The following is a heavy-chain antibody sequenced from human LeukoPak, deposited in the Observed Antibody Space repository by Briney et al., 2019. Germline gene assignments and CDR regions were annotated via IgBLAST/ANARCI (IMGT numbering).Heavy chain of an antibody. V-gene: IGHV3-21*04. J-gene: IGHJ4*02. CDR3: AKNRGLPL. CDR2: ISGSSSYI. Sequence: GGSLRLSCAVSGFTFSSYTMNWVRQAPGKGLEWVSSISGSSSYIYYADSVKGRFTISRHNAKNSLYLQMNSLRAEDTAVYYCAKNRGLPLWGQGTLVTVSS. CDR1: GFTFSSYT.